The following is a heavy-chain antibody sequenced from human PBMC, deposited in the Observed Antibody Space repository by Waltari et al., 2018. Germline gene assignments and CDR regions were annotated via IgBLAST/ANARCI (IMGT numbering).Heavy chain of an antibody. CDR3: ARGGPDYYYYGMDV. CDR2: ISYDGSNK. CDR1: GFTFSSYA. J-gene: IGHJ6*02. V-gene: IGHV3-30*01. Sequence: QVQLVESGGGVVQPGRSLRLSCAASGFTFSSYAMHWVRQAPGKGLEWVAVISYDGSNKYYADSVKGRFTISRDNSKNTLYLQMNSLRAEDTAVYYCARGGPDYYYYGMDVWGQGTTVIVSS. D-gene: IGHD6-25*01.